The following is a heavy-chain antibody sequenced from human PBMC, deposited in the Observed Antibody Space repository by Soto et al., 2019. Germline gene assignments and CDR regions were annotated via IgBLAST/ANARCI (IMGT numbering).Heavy chain of an antibody. CDR3: ARVSSSWYWFDP. CDR2: IYYSGST. D-gene: IGHD6-13*01. Sequence: SETLSLTCTVSGFSISSYYWSWIRQPPGKGLEWIGYIYYSGSTNYNPSLKSRVTISVDTSKNQFSLKLSSVTAADTAVYYCARVSSSWYWFDPWGQGTLVTVSS. J-gene: IGHJ5*02. CDR1: GFSISSYY. V-gene: IGHV4-59*01.